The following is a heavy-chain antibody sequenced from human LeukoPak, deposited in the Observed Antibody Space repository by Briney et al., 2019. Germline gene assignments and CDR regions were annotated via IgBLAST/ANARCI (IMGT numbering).Heavy chain of an antibody. CDR2: IYHSGST. D-gene: IGHD2-2*01. CDR3: ARSPVRCSSTTCFGFYFDY. Sequence: SETLSLTXTVSGYSISSGYYWGWIRQPPGKGLEWIGSIYHSGSTYYNPSLKSRVTISVDTSKNRFSLKLSSVTAADTAVYYCARSPVRCSSTTCFGFYFDYWGQGTLVTVSS. J-gene: IGHJ4*02. CDR1: GYSISSGYY. V-gene: IGHV4-38-2*02.